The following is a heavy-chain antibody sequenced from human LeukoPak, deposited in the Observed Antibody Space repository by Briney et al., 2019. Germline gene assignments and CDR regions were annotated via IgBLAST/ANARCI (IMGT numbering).Heavy chain of an antibody. V-gene: IGHV1-46*01. CDR2: INPSGDST. Sequence: ASVTVSCKASGYTFTSYYMHWVRQAPGQGLEWMGLINPSGDSTSYAQKFQGRVTMTRDTSTSTVYMELSSLRSEDTAVYYCARDPRRASLTYYYDSSGYYLDYWGQGTLVTVSS. CDR3: ARDPRRASLTYYYDSSGYYLDY. CDR1: GYTFTSYY. D-gene: IGHD3-22*01. J-gene: IGHJ4*02.